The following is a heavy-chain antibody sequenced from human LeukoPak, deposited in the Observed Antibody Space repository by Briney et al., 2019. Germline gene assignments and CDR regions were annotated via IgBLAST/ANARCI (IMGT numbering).Heavy chain of an antibody. D-gene: IGHD3-9*01. V-gene: IGHV4-34*01. CDR2: INHSGST. CDR3: ARGPTTDYDVLTGYYYFDY. Sequence: SETLSLTCAVSGGSFSGYFWTWIRQPPGQGLEWIGEINHSGSTNYNPSLKSRVTISLDTSKSQFSLKLSSVTAVDTAVYFCARGPTTDYDVLTGYYYFDYWGQGTLVTVSS. J-gene: IGHJ4*02. CDR1: GGSFSGYF.